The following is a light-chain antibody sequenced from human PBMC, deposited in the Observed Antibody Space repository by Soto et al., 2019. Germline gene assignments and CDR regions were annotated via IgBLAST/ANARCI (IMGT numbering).Light chain of an antibody. CDR3: SSYAGSTNIV. CDR1: SSDVGSSNF. CDR2: EVY. Sequence: QSVLTQPPSASGSPGQSVTISCTGTSSDVGSSNFVSWYQQHPGKAPKLLTYEVYKRPSGVPDRFSGSKSGNTASLTVSGLQADDEADYYCSSYAGSTNIVFGIGTKVTVL. V-gene: IGLV2-8*01. J-gene: IGLJ1*01.